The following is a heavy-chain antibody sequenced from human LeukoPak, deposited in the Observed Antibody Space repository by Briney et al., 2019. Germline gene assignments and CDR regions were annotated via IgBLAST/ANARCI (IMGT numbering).Heavy chain of an antibody. CDR3: TRSGCSNVYDY. V-gene: IGHV3-74*03. CDR1: GFTFSGHW. D-gene: IGHD2-15*01. Sequence: GGSLRLSCVASGFTFSGHWMHCVRQVPGKGLMAVSRITPDGNAAAYADSVKGRFTISRDNAKNTLYLEMNSLTAEDTALYHCTRSGCSNVYDYWGQGTLVTVSS. J-gene: IGHJ4*02. CDR2: ITPDGNAA.